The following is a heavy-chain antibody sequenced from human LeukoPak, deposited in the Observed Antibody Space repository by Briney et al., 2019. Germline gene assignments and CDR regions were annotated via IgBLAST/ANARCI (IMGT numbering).Heavy chain of an antibody. CDR1: GYTFTSYA. CDR3: ARASSSWLADY. J-gene: IGHJ4*02. CDR2: IIPIFGTA. D-gene: IGHD6-13*01. Sequence: ASVTVSCKASGYTFTSYAISWVRQAPGQGLEWMGGIIPIFGTANYAQKFQGRVTITADESTSTAYMELSSLRSEDTAVYYCARASSSWLADYWGQGTLVTVSS. V-gene: IGHV1-69*13.